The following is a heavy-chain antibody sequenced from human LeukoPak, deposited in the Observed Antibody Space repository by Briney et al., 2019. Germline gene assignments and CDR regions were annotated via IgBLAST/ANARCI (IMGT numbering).Heavy chain of an antibody. CDR2: MNPNSGNT. Sequence: GASVKVSCKASGYTFTSYDINWVRQATGQGLEWMGWMNPNSGNTGYAQKFQGRVTMTRNTSISTAYMELSSLRSEDTALYYCARRRITMIVPYYFDYWGQGTLVTVSS. J-gene: IGHJ4*02. CDR1: GYTFTSYD. D-gene: IGHD3-22*01. CDR3: ARRRITMIVPYYFDY. V-gene: IGHV1-8*01.